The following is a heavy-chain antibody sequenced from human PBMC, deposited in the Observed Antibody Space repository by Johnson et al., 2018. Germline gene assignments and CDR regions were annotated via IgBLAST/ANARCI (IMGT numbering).Heavy chain of an antibody. J-gene: IGHJ6*03. CDR2: ISYDGSNK. Sequence: QVQLVESGGGVVQPGRSLRLSCAASGFTFSSYGMHWVRQAPGKGLEWVAVISYDGSNKYYADSVKGRFTISRDNSKNTLYLQMNSRRAEDTAVYYCAKGGIAVAGTQDYYYMDVWGKGTTVTVSS. CDR3: AKGGIAVAGTQDYYYMDV. V-gene: IGHV3-30*18. CDR1: GFTFSSYG. D-gene: IGHD6-19*01.